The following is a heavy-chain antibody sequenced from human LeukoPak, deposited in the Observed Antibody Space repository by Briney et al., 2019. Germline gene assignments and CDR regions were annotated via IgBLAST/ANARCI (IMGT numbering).Heavy chain of an antibody. CDR2: ISYRADTT. Sequence: PGGSLRLSCVASGFTFSDFFMSWIRQAPGKGLEWISFISYRADTTYYADSVKGRFTISRDNAKSSVFLQMNSLRVEDTAVYYCASGYRSGYHYWGQGTLVRVSS. D-gene: IGHD2-8*02. J-gene: IGHJ4*02. CDR3: ASGYRSGYHY. CDR1: GFTFSDFF. V-gene: IGHV3-11*01.